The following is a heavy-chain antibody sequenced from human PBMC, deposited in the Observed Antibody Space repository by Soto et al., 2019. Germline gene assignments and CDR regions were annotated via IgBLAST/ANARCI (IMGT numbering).Heavy chain of an antibody. CDR2: INAGNRNT. V-gene: IGHV1-3*01. D-gene: IGHD6-6*01. Sequence: ASVKVSCKASGDTFTTYGMHWVRQAPGQRLEWTGWINAGNRNTKYSQKFQGRVTMTTDTSTSTAYMELRSLRSDDTAVYYCAREVSSSSYLWFDPWGQGTLVTVSS. J-gene: IGHJ5*02. CDR3: AREVSSSSYLWFDP. CDR1: GDTFTTYG.